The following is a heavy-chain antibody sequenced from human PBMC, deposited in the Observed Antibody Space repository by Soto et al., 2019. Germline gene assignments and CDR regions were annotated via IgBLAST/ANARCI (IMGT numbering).Heavy chain of an antibody. CDR3: ARECGGDCHPSAFDI. CDR2: IYYSGST. J-gene: IGHJ3*02. D-gene: IGHD2-21*02. Sequence: QVQLQESGPGLVKPSQTLSLTCTVSGGSISSGDYYWSWIRQPPGKGLEWIGYIYYSGSTYYNPSLKSRVTISVDTSKNQFSMKLSSVTAADTAVYYCARECGGDCHPSAFDIWGQGTMVTVSS. V-gene: IGHV4-30-4*01. CDR1: GGSISSGDYY.